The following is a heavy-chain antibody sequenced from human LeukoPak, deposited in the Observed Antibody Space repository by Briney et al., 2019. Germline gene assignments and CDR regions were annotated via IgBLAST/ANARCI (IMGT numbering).Heavy chain of an antibody. Sequence: SATLSLTCAVSGASISSGGYSWSWIRQPPGKGLEWIGYIYHSGTTYYNPSLKSRVTISVDRSKNQFSLKLSSVTAADTAVYYCARGLGITMVRGVAHYFDYWGQGTLVTVSS. CDR2: IYHSGTT. CDR1: GASISSGGYS. CDR3: ARGLGITMVRGVAHYFDY. D-gene: IGHD3-10*01. V-gene: IGHV4-30-2*01. J-gene: IGHJ4*02.